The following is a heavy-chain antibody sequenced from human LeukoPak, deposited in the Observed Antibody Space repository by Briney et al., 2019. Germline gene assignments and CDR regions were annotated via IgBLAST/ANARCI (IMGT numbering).Heavy chain of an antibody. Sequence: GGSLRLSCAASGFTFSSYWMHWVRHTPGKGLVWVSRLNGDGSSTSYADSVRGRFTISRDNARNTLYLQMNSLRDEDTAVYYCARDPHGSGSAWGQGTLVTVSS. J-gene: IGHJ5*02. D-gene: IGHD3-10*01. V-gene: IGHV3-74*01. CDR3: ARDPHGSGSA. CDR2: LNGDGSST. CDR1: GFTFSSYW.